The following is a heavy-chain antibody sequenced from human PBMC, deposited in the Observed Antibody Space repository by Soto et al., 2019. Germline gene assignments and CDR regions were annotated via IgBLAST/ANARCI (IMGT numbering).Heavy chain of an antibody. D-gene: IGHD3-22*01. CDR1: GFILSSYG. Sequence: PGGSLRLSCAASGFILSSYGMHWVRQAPGKGLEWVAVLYSDGANKFYADSVQGRFTISRDNSKNTVHLQMNSLRVEDTAVYYCARKVDYGYYHDSSAYFDYWGQGTLVTVSS. J-gene: IGHJ4*02. V-gene: IGHV3-33*01. CDR3: ARKVDYGYYHDSSAYFDY. CDR2: LYSDGANK.